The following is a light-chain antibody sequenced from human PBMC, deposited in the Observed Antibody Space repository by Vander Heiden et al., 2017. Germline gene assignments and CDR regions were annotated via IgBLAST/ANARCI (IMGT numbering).Light chain of an antibody. V-gene: IGKV3-20*01. J-gene: IGKJ4*01. CDR1: QSVSSSY. Sequence: EFVLTQSPGTLSLSPGERATLSCRASQSVSSSYLAWYQQKPGQAPRFLIYGASSRATGIPDRFSGSGSGTDFTLTISRLEPEDFAVYYCQQDGSSPLTFGGGTKVEIK. CDR3: QQDGSSPLT. CDR2: GAS.